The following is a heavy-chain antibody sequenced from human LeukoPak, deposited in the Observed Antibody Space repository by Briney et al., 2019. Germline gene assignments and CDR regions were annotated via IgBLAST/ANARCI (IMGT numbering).Heavy chain of an antibody. Sequence: PGGSLRLSCAASGFTFSSYAMSWVRQAPGKGLEWVSAISGSGGSTYYADSVKGRFTISRDNSKNTLYLQMNSLRAEDTAVYYSSVTYCSSTSCYTRGAFDIWGQGTMVTVSS. CDR2: ISGSGGST. D-gene: IGHD2-2*02. CDR3: SVTYCSSTSCYTRGAFDI. V-gene: IGHV3-23*01. CDR1: GFTFSSYA. J-gene: IGHJ3*02.